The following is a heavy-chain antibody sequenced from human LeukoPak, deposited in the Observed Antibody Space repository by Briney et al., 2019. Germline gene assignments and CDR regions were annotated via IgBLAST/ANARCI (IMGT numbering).Heavy chain of an antibody. D-gene: IGHD2-15*01. Sequence: SETLSLTCAVYGGPFSGYYWSWIRHPPGKGLEWIREINHSGSTNYNPSLTGRVAISVDTSKIQFSLNLCSVTAAATAVYYCAREDYCSGGSCYPYIWGQGTMVTVSS. CDR3: AREDYCSGGSCYPYI. CDR1: GGPFSGYY. V-gene: IGHV4-34*01. J-gene: IGHJ3*02. CDR2: INHSGST.